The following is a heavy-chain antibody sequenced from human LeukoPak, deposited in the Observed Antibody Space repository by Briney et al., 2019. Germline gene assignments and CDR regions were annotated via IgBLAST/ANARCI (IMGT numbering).Heavy chain of an antibody. CDR2: IYYSGST. D-gene: IGHD2-15*01. CDR3: ARCSGGSCYSHFDY. J-gene: IGHJ4*02. CDR1: GGSISSSSYY. V-gene: IGHV4-61*05. Sequence: PSETLSLTCTVSGGSISSSSYYWGWIRQPPGKGLEWIGYIYYSGSTNYNPSLKSRVTISVDTSKNQFSLKLSSVTAADTAVYYCARCSGGSCYSHFDYWGQGILVTVSS.